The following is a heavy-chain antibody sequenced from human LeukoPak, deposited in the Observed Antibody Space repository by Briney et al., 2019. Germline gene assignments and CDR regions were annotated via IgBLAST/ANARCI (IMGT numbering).Heavy chain of an antibody. J-gene: IGHJ3*02. CDR2: IIPILGIA. D-gene: IGHD1-26*01. Sequence: SVKVSCKASGGTFSSYTISWVRQAPGQGLEWMGRIIPILGIANYAQKFQGRVTITADKSTSTAYMELSSLRSGDTAVYYCASESGSYNDAFDIWGQGTMVTVSP. CDR1: GGTFSSYT. V-gene: IGHV1-69*02. CDR3: ASESGSYNDAFDI.